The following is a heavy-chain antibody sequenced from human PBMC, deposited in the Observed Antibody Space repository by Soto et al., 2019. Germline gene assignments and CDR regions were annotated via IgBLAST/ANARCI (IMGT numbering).Heavy chain of an antibody. V-gene: IGHV4-61*08. CDR1: GGSISSGGYY. CDR2: IYYSGST. CDR3: ARGYCNGGSCYSRFFDY. Sequence: SETLSLTCTVSGGSISSGGYYWSWIRQPPGKGLEWIGYIYYSGSTNYNPSLKSRVTISVDTSKNQFSLKLTSVTAADTAVYHCARGYCNGGSCYSRFFDYWGQGALVTVSS. J-gene: IGHJ4*02. D-gene: IGHD2-15*01.